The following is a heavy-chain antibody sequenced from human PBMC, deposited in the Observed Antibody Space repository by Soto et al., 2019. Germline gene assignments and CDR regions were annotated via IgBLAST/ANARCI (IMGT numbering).Heavy chain of an antibody. CDR2: ITPFNGIT. CDR1: GYTFTYRY. D-gene: IGHD1-26*01. Sequence: QMQLVQSGAEVKKTGSSVKVSCKASGYTFTYRYLHWVRQAPGQALEWMGWITPFNGITNYAQKFQDRVTITRDRSMSTAYMELSSLRSEDTAMYYCASDEGKSGGVGATHSTFDYWGQGTLVTVSS. CDR3: ASDEGKSGGVGATHSTFDY. V-gene: IGHV1-45*02. J-gene: IGHJ4*02.